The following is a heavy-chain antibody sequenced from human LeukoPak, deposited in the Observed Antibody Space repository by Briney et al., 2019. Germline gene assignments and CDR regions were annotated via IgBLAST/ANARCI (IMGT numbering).Heavy chain of an antibody. J-gene: IGHJ5*02. CDR3: ARLAGYCSSTSCYVWFDP. D-gene: IGHD2-2*01. V-gene: IGHV4-59*11. Sequence: PSETLSLTCTVSGGSISYHYWNWIRQPPGKGLEWIGYIYYSGSTNYNPSLKSRVTISVDTSKNQFSLKLSSVTAADTAVYYCARLAGYCSSTSCYVWFDPWGQGTLVTVSS. CDR2: IYYSGST. CDR1: GGSISYHY.